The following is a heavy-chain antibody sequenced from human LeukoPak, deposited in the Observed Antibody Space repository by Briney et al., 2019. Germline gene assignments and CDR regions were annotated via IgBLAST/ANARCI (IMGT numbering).Heavy chain of an antibody. V-gene: IGHV1-8*01. CDR2: MNPNSGNT. Sequence: GAPVKVSCKASGYTFTSYDINWVRQATGQGLEWMGWMNPNSGNTGYAQKFQGRVTMTRNTSISTAYMELSSLRSEDTAVYYCAREGLAARWFDPWGQGTLVTVSS. D-gene: IGHD6-25*01. CDR1: GYTFTSYD. CDR3: AREGLAARWFDP. J-gene: IGHJ5*02.